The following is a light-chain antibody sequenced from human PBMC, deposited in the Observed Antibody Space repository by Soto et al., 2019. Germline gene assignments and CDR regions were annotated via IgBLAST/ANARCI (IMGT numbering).Light chain of an antibody. V-gene: IGLV2-14*01. CDR1: SSDVGGYNY. CDR3: SSYTSSSSLDVV. Sequence: QSALTQPASVSGSPGQSITISCTGTSSDVGGYNYVSWYQQHPGKAPTLMIYDVSNRPSGVSNRFSGSTSGNTASLTISGLQAEDEADYYCSSYTSSSSLDVVFGGGTKVTVL. CDR2: DVS. J-gene: IGLJ2*01.